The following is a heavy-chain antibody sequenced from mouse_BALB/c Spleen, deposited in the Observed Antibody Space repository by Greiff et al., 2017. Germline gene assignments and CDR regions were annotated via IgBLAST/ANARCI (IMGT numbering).Heavy chain of an antibody. Sequence: QVQLKQPGAELVKPGTSVKLSCKASGYNFTSYWINWVKLRPGQGLEWIGDIYPGSGSTNYNEKFKSKATLTVDTSSSTAYMQLSSLASEDSALYYCARGGFDYWGQGTTLTVSS. CDR1: GYNFTSYW. V-gene: IGHV1-55*01. J-gene: IGHJ2*01. CDR2: IYPGSGST. CDR3: ARGGFDY.